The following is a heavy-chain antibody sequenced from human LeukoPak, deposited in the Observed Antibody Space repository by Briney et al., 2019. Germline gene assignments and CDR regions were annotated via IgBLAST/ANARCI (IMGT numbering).Heavy chain of an antibody. D-gene: IGHD3-3*01. J-gene: IGHJ6*03. Sequence: PGRSLRLSCAASGFTFSSYGMHWVRQAPGRGLEWVAVIWYDGSNKYYADSVRGRFTISRDSSKNTLYLQMNSLRAEDTAVYYCARGELRFLEWFRQTTPYYYYYYMDVWGKGTTVTVSS. CDR1: GFTFSSYG. CDR3: ARGELRFLEWFRQTTPYYYYYYMDV. V-gene: IGHV3-33*01. CDR2: IWYDGSNK.